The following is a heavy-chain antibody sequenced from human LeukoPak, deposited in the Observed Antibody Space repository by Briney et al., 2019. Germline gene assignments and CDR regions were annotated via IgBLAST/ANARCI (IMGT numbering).Heavy chain of an antibody. Sequence: GASVKVSCKASGYTFTGYYMHWVRQAPVQGLEWMGKINPSFNPGVDVTSYAQKFQGRVTMTRDTSTNTVYMELGSLRSEDTAVYYCARDAYDILTGYYYNYWGQGTLVTVSS. D-gene: IGHD3-9*01. J-gene: IGHJ4*02. CDR1: GYTFTGYY. CDR2: INPSFNPGVDVT. V-gene: IGHV1-46*01. CDR3: ARDAYDILTGYYYNY.